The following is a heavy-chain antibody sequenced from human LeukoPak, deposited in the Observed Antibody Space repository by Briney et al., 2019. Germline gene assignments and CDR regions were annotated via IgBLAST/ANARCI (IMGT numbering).Heavy chain of an antibody. CDR3: ARGVGSSWLDP. CDR2: MDPVSGGT. CDR1: GYTFTAYY. J-gene: IGHJ5*02. D-gene: IGHD2-15*01. Sequence: GASVKVSCKASGYTFTAYYIHWVRQAPGQGLESMGWMDPVSGGTNYAQRFQGRVTMTRDSSISTAYMQLSSLRSDDTADTAVYYCARGVGSSWLDPWGQGTLVTVSS. V-gene: IGHV1-2*02.